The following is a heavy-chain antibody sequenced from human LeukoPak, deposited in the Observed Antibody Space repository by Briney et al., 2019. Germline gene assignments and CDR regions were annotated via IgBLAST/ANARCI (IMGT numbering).Heavy chain of an antibody. CDR3: ARALSRGYSGYDYGLGY. D-gene: IGHD5-12*01. J-gene: IGHJ4*02. Sequence: ASVKVSCKASGYTFINYGVTWVRQAPGQGLEWMGWISASNGNTNYAQKLQGRVTMTTETSTSTAFMELRSLRSDDTAVYYCARALSRGYSGYDYGLGYWGQGTLVTVSS. CDR2: ISASNGNT. V-gene: IGHV1-18*01. CDR1: GYTFINYG.